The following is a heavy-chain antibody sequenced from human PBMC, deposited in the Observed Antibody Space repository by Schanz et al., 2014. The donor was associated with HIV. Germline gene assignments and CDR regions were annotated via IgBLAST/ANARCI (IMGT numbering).Heavy chain of an antibody. CDR1: GFTFSSYG. Sequence: QVQLVESGGGVVQPGRSLRLSCAASGFTFSSYGMHWVRQAPGKGLEWVAVISYDGSNKYYADSVKGRFTISRDNSKNTVYLQMNSLRAEDTAIYYCAKTSITLGMDVWGQGTTVTVSS. CDR2: ISYDGSNK. V-gene: IGHV3-30*18. CDR3: AKTSITLGMDV. D-gene: IGHD1-20*01. J-gene: IGHJ6*02.